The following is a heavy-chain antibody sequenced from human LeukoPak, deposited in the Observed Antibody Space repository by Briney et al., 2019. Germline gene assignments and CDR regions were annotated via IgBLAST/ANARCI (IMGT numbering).Heavy chain of an antibody. CDR1: GFTFDDYA. V-gene: IGHV3-9*03. Sequence: GGSLTLSCVASGFTFDDYAMHWVRQAPGHGLEGVSGIRWNSGSIGYANSVKGRFTISRDNAKNSLYLQMNSLRAEDMALYYCANDIGAYIQDAFDYWGPGTLVTVSS. J-gene: IGHJ4*02. CDR3: ANDIGAYIQDAFDY. CDR2: IRWNSGSI. D-gene: IGHD5-18*01.